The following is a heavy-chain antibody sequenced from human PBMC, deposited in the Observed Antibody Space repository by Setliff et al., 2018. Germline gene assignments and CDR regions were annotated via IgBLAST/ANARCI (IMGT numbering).Heavy chain of an antibody. J-gene: IGHJ4*02. CDR2: IIPLLDIA. V-gene: IGHV1-69*10. CDR3: ARGNYYDSSGYSVDY. D-gene: IGHD3-22*01. CDR1: GGTFSSYA. Sequence: SVKVSCKASGGTFSSYAISWVRQAPGQGLEWMGGIIPLLDIAKYAEKFKGRVTITADKSTSTAYMELSSLRSEDTAVYYCARGNYYDSSGYSVDYWGQGTLVTVSS.